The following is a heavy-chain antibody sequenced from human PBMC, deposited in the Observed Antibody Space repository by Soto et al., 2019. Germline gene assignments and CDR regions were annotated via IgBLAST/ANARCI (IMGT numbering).Heavy chain of an antibody. J-gene: IGHJ4*02. CDR3: AKDPGVVDRAAAGYFDY. Sequence: PWGSLRLSCAASGFTFSSYGMHWFRQAPGKGLEWVAVISYDGSNKYYADSVKGRFTISRDNSKNTLYLQMNSLRAEDTAVYYCAKDPGVVDRAAAGYFDYWGQGPLVTVSS. CDR2: ISYDGSNK. D-gene: IGHD6-13*01. CDR1: GFTFSSYG. V-gene: IGHV3-30*18.